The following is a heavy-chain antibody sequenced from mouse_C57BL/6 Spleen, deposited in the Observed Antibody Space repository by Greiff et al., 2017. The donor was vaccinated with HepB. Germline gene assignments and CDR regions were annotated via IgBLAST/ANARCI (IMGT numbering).Heavy chain of an antibody. D-gene: IGHD1-1*01. Sequence: VKLQQPGAELVMPGASVKLSCKASGYTFTSYWMHWVKQRPGQGLEWIGEIDPSDSYTNYNQKFKGKSTLTVDKSSSTAYMQLSSLTSEDSAVYYCARWPSYYYGSSYDYLDYWGQGTTLTVSS. V-gene: IGHV1-69*01. CDR2: IDPSDSYT. CDR1: GYTFTSYW. CDR3: ARWPSYYYGSSYDYLDY. J-gene: IGHJ2*01.